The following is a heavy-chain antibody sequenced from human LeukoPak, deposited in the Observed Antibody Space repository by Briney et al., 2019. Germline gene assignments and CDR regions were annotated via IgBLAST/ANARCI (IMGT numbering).Heavy chain of an antibody. CDR1: GFTFSSYA. Sequence: GGSLRLSCAASGFTFSSYAMSWVRQAPGKDLEWVSAVSGSGGKTYYTDSVQGRFTISRDNSKNTLYLQMNSLSAEDTAVYYCAKSRARREDSSGSTDYWGQGTLVTVSS. J-gene: IGHJ4*02. CDR2: VSGSGGKT. D-gene: IGHD3-22*01. V-gene: IGHV3-23*01. CDR3: AKSRARREDSSGSTDY.